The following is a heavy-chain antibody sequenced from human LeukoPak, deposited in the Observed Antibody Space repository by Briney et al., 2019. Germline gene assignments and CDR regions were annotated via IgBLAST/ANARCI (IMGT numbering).Heavy chain of an antibody. CDR2: IIPLFGTA. CDR1: GGTFSSYA. CDR3: ARSYYYGSGITFFDY. V-gene: IGHV1-69*13. Sequence: SVKVSCKASGGTFSSYAISWVRQAPGQGLEWMGGIIPLFGTANYAQKFQGRVTITADESTSTAYMELSSLRSEDTAVYYCARSYYYGSGITFFDYWGQGTLVTVSS. D-gene: IGHD3-10*01. J-gene: IGHJ4*02.